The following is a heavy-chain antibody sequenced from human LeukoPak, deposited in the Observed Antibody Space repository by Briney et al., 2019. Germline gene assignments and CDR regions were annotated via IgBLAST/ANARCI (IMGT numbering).Heavy chain of an antibody. CDR1: GYTFTSHD. V-gene: IGHV1-8*01. CDR3: ARHYSSGWYDYYYYGMDV. D-gene: IGHD6-19*01. CDR2: MSPNSGNT. J-gene: IGHJ6*02. Sequence: ASVKVSCKASGYTFTSHDINWVRQATGQGLEWMGWMSPNSGNTGYAQKFQGRVTMTRNTSISTAYMELSSLRSEDTAVYYCARHYSSGWYDYYYYGMDVWGQGTTVTVSS.